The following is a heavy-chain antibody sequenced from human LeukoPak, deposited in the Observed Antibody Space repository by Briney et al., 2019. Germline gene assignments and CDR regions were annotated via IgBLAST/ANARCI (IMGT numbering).Heavy chain of an antibody. CDR3: ARDSGGGEYYFDY. Sequence: SETLSLTCSVSGGSISSSYWNWIRQPAGKGLEWIGRIYISGSTNYNPSLKSRVTMSVDTSKNQFSLNVTSVTAADTAEYYCARDSGGGEYYFDYWGQGTLVTVSS. CDR1: GGSISSSY. V-gene: IGHV4-4*07. J-gene: IGHJ4*02. D-gene: IGHD2-15*01. CDR2: IYISGST.